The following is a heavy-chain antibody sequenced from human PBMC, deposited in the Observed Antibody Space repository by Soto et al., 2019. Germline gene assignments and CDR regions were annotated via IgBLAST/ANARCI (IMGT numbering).Heavy chain of an antibody. CDR2: INSGGTYS. CDR1: GFMFSSYR. CDR3: ARDLTTYGSPHFDY. D-gene: IGHD3-10*01. V-gene: IGHV3-21*06. Sequence: EVQLVESGGGLVKRGGSLTLSCAASGFMFSSYRMNWVRQAPGKGLEWVSSINSGGTYSYYADSVQGRFTISRNNARNSFYLQMNSLGVEDTAVYYCARDLTTYGSPHFDYWGQGTLVTVSS. J-gene: IGHJ4*02.